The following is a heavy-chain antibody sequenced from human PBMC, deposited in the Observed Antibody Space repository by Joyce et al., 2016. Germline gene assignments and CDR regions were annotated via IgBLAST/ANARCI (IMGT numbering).Heavy chain of an antibody. CDR3: TRGRIEYSKTFNAYDI. V-gene: IGHV1-69*04. CDR1: GGNFYDYT. D-gene: IGHD2/OR15-2a*01. Sequence: VQLVQSGAEVKKPGSSVKVSCKVSGGNFYDYTITWVRQAPGQGLEWMGMISPIVGVANYARKCRGRVALTADKSTATAYLELNSLRLDDTAMFFCTRGRIEYSKTFNAYDIWGQGTMVTVSS. CDR2: ISPIVGVA. J-gene: IGHJ3*02.